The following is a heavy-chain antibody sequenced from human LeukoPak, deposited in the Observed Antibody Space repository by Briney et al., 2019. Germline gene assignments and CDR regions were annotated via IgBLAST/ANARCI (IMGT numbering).Heavy chain of an antibody. D-gene: IGHD4-17*01. V-gene: IGHV4-39*07. CDR2: IYYSGST. CDR1: GGSISSSSCY. CDR3: ASAWATVYNWFDP. J-gene: IGHJ5*02. Sequence: SETLSLTCTVSGGSISSSSCYWGWIRQPPGKGLEWIGSIYYSGSTYYNPSLKSRVTISVDTSKNQFSLKLSSVTAADTAVYYCASAWATVYNWFDPWGQGTLVTVSS.